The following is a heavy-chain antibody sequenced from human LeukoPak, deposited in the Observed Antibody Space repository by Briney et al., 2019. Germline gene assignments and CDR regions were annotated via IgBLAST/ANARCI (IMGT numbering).Heavy chain of an antibody. J-gene: IGHJ4*02. CDR2: ISSSSSYT. Sequence: GGSLRLSCAASGFTFSDYYMSWIRQAPGKGLEWVSYISSSSSYTNYADSVKGRFTISRDNAKNSLYLQMNSLRAEDTAVYYCTRSTWIQLSSPFDYWGQGTLVTVSS. CDR3: TRSTWIQLSSPFDY. CDR1: GFTFSDYY. D-gene: IGHD5-18*01. V-gene: IGHV3-11*03.